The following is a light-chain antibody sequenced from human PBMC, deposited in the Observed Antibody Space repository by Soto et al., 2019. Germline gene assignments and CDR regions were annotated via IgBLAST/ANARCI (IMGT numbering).Light chain of an antibody. CDR3: SSYAGSNNFV. CDR2: EVS. CDR1: SSDVGGYNY. Sequence: QSALTQPPSASGSPGQSVTISCTGTSSDVGGYNYVSWYQQHPGKAPKLMIYEVSKRPSGVPDRFSGSKSGNTASLTVSGLQADDEGDYYCSSYAGSNNFVFGTGTKLTVL. J-gene: IGLJ1*01. V-gene: IGLV2-8*01.